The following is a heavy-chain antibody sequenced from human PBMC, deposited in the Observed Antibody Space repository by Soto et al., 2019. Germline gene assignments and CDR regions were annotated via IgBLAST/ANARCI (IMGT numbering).Heavy chain of an antibody. CDR3: ARGCSGHCYYGMDV. J-gene: IGHJ6*02. V-gene: IGHV1-2*02. CDR2: INPDSGVT. CDR1: GYIFTDLY. Sequence: QVQLVQSGAEVKKPGASVNVSCKASGYIFTDLYIHWVRQVTGQGLEWMGWINPDSGVTNFAQKFQGRVTMTRDTSFTTAYMDLSRLTSDDTAIYYCARGCSGHCYYGMDVWGQGTTVTVSS. D-gene: IGHD2-15*01.